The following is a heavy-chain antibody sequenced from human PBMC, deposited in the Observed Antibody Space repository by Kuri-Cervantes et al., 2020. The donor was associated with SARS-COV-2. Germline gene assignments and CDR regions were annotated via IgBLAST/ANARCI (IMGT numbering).Heavy chain of an antibody. Sequence: GESLKISCAASGFTFSSCAMHWVRLAPGKGLEWVAFISYDGSNEYYADSVRGRFTISRDNSNSTLYLQVNRLRAEDTALYYCAKDRVGVLDSWGQGTQVTVSS. CDR3: AKDRVGVLDS. CDR1: GFTFSSCA. V-gene: IGHV3-30*01. J-gene: IGHJ5*01. D-gene: IGHD2-21*01. CDR2: ISYDGSNE.